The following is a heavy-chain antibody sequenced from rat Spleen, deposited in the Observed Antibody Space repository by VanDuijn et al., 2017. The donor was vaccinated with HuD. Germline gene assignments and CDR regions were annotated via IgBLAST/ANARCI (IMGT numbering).Heavy chain of an antibody. CDR2: ITSGGSNT. V-gene: IGHV5-25*01. CDR1: GFTFSSFA. D-gene: IGHD1-12*02. CDR3: AKSGYYYRYVMDA. Sequence: EVQLVESGGGLVQPGRSLKLSCAASGFTFSSFAMAWVRQAPKKGLEWVATITSGGSNTYYPDSVKGRFTISRDNAKSTLYLQMDSLRSEDTATYYCAKSGYYYRYVMDAWGQGTSVTVSS. J-gene: IGHJ4*01.